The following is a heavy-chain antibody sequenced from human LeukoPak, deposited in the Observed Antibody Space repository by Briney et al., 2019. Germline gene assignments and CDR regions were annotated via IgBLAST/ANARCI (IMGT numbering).Heavy chain of an antibody. CDR3: ARDRPANGYSYGID. CDR2: ISSSSSYI. Sequence: GGSLRLSCAASGFTFSSYSMNWVRQAPGKGLEWVSSISSSSSYIYYADSVKGRFTISRDNAKNSLYLQMNSLRAEDTAVYYCARDRPANGYSYGIDWGQGTLVTVSS. CDR1: GFTFSSYS. V-gene: IGHV3-21*01. D-gene: IGHD5-18*01. J-gene: IGHJ4*02.